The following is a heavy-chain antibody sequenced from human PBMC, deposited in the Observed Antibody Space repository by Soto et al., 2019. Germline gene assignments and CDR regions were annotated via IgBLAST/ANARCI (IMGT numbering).Heavy chain of an antibody. J-gene: IGHJ6*02. V-gene: IGHV5-10-1*01. CDR2: IDPSDSYT. CDR1: GYSFTGYW. Sequence: PGESLKISCKGSGYSFTGYWISWVRQMPGKGLEWMGRIDPSDSYTNYSPSFQGHVTISADKSISTAYLQWSSLKASDTAMYYCARHSNRRYSSSTHYYYGMDVWGQGTTVTVSS. CDR3: ARHSNRRYSSSTHYYYGMDV. D-gene: IGHD6-6*01.